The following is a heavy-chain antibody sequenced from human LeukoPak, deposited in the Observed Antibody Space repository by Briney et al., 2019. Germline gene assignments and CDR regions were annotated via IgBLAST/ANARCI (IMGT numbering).Heavy chain of an antibody. Sequence: GGSLRLSCAASGFTFSSYWMHWVRQAPGKGLVWVSGFNSDGRSTTYADSVKGRFTISRDNAKNTLYLQMSSLRAEDTGVYYCARDSNSHYYFDYWGQGTLVTVSS. J-gene: IGHJ4*02. CDR1: GFTFSSYW. D-gene: IGHD2-2*01. CDR2: FNSDGRST. CDR3: ARDSNSHYYFDY. V-gene: IGHV3-74*01.